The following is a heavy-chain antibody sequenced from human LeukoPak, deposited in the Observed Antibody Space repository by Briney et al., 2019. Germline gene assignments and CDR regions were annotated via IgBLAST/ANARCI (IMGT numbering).Heavy chain of an antibody. CDR1: GFTIRSNY. V-gene: IGHV3-53*01. Sequence: GGSLRLSCAASGFTIRSNYMSWVRQAPGKGLEWVSVIYNGGNTYYADSVKGRFTFSKDNSKNTLYLQMTNLRVEDTAVYYCARGVGQDAFDIWGQGTMVTVSS. CDR2: IYNGGNT. J-gene: IGHJ3*02. CDR3: ARGVGQDAFDI. D-gene: IGHD1-26*01.